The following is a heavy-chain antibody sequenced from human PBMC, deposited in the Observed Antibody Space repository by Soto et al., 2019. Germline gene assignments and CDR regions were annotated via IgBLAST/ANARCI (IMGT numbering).Heavy chain of an antibody. CDR3: ARDLTPGLVDH. Sequence: ASVKVSCKASGYTFTRSGISWVRQAPGQGLEWLGWINPDNGNTNYAQHLQGRVTMTTDTSTSTAYMELRSLRSDDTAVYYCARDLTPGLVDHWGQGTLVTVSS. D-gene: IGHD3-9*01. CDR2: INPDNGNT. CDR1: GYTFTRSG. V-gene: IGHV1-18*01. J-gene: IGHJ4*02.